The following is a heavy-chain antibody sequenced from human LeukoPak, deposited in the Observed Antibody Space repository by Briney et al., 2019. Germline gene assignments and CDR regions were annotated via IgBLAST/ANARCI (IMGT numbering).Heavy chain of an antibody. D-gene: IGHD2-2*01. Sequence: ASVKVSCKASGYTFTSYAMHWVRQAPGQRLEWMGWINAGNGNTKYSQKFQGRVTITRDTSASTAYMELSSLRSEDTAVYYCARDRKYQDAFDIWGQGTMVAVSS. V-gene: IGHV1-3*01. CDR2: INAGNGNT. CDR1: GYTFTSYA. J-gene: IGHJ3*02. CDR3: ARDRKYQDAFDI.